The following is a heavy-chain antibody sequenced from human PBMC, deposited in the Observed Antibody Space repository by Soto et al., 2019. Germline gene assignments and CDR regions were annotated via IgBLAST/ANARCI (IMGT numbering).Heavy chain of an antibody. V-gene: IGHV4-30-4*01. CDR3: ARGHGDYDACWFDP. J-gene: IGHJ5*02. D-gene: IGHD4-17*01. CDR1: GGSISSGDYY. Sequence: QVQLQESGPGLVKPSQALSLTGTVSGGSISSGDYYWSCIRQPPGKGLEWIGYIYYSGSTYYNPSLKSRVTISVHTSKNQFSLKLSSVTAADTAVYYCARGHGDYDACWFDPWGQGTLVTVSS. CDR2: IYYSGST.